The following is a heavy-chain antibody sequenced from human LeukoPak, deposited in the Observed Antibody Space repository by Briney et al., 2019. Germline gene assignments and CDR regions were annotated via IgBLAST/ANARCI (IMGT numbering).Heavy chain of an antibody. Sequence: GGSLKLSCAASGFTFSGSAMHWVRRASGKGLEWVGGIRSKANSYATAYAASVKGRFTISRDDSKNTAYLQMNSLKTEDTAVYYCTRQYPYDSSGYYYPTFDYWGQGTLVTVSS. J-gene: IGHJ4*02. CDR2: IRSKANSYAT. V-gene: IGHV3-73*01. CDR1: GFTFSGSA. CDR3: TRQYPYDSSGYYYPTFDY. D-gene: IGHD3-22*01.